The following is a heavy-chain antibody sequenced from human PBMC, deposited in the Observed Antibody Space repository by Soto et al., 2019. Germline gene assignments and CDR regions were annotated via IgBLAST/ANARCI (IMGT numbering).Heavy chain of an antibody. V-gene: IGHV4-39*01. CDR1: GGSIGSSSYY. D-gene: IGHD6-6*01. CDR3: ARARGGYSSSSPPDWFDP. Sequence: SETLSLTCSVSGGSIGSSSYYFGWIRQPPGKGLEWIGSLYYTGTTYYNSSLKSRVTISADKSQNQFSLRLSSVTAADTAVYYCARARGGYSSSSPPDWFDPWGQGTLVTVSS. CDR2: LYYTGTT. J-gene: IGHJ5*02.